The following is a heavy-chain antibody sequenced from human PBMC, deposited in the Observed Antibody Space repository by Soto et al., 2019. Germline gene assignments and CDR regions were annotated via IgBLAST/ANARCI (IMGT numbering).Heavy chain of an antibody. V-gene: IGHV4-34*01. D-gene: IGHD2-15*01. CDR1: GGSFSGCY. Sequence: SETLSLTCAVYGGSFSGCYWSWIRQPPGKGLEWIGEINHSGSTNYNPSLKSRVTISVDTSKNQFSLKLSSVTAADTAVYYCARVRGYCSGGSCYSFKYYYYYYMDVWGKGTTVT. J-gene: IGHJ6*03. CDR2: INHSGST. CDR3: ARVRGYCSGGSCYSFKYYYYYYMDV.